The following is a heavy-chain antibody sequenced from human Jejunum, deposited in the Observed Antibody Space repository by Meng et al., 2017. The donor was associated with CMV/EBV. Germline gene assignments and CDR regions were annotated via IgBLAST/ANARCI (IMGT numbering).Heavy chain of an antibody. CDR3: ARVEVGITSGDY. J-gene: IGHJ4*02. V-gene: IGHV1-18*01. CDR1: GYTFTNYG. CDR2: ISAYNGNT. Sequence: QGQLGQAGGGVKKAGASVKGSCKASGYTFTNYGITWVRQAPGQGLEWMGWISAYNGNTNYAQTLQGRVTMTTDTSTSTAYMELGSLRSDDTAVYYCARVEVGITSGDYWGQGTLVTVSS. D-gene: IGHD1-26*01.